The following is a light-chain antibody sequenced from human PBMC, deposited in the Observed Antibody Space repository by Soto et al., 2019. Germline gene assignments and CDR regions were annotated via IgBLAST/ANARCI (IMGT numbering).Light chain of an antibody. CDR2: GAS. J-gene: IGKJ1*01. CDR1: QSVSSN. Sequence: EIVMTQSPATLSVSPGERATLSCRASQSVSSNLVWYQQKPGQAPRLLIYGASTRSTGIPATFSGSGSVTEFTLTISSLQSEDFAVYYCQQYNKLPPWTFGQGIKGEIK. CDR3: QQYNKLPPWT. V-gene: IGKV3-15*01.